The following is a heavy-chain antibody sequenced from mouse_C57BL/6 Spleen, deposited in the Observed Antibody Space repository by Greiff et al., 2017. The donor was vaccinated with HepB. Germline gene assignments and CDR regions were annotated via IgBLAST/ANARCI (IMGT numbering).Heavy chain of an antibody. V-gene: IGHV1-82*01. CDR3: ARSGGITAVVARKGYFDV. J-gene: IGHJ1*03. CDR1: GYAFSSSW. Sequence: QVQLKESGPELVKPGASVKISCKASGYAFSSSWMNWVKQRPGKGLEWIGRIYPGDGDTNYNGKFKGKATLTADKSSSTAYMQLSSLTSEDSAVYFCARSGGITAVVARKGYFDVWGKGTTVTVSS. D-gene: IGHD1-1*01. CDR2: IYPGDGDT.